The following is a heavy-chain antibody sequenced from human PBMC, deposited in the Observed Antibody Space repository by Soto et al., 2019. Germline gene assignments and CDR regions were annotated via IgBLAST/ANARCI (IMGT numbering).Heavy chain of an antibody. CDR2: IKQDGSGK. CDR1: GFTFSSYW. CDR3: ARGVKDRGVRGVIIYDYYYMDV. D-gene: IGHD3-10*01. J-gene: IGHJ6*03. Sequence: GGSLRLSCAASGFTFSSYWMSWVRQAPGKGLEWVANIKQDGSGKYYVDSVKGRFTISRDNAKNSLYLQMNSLRAEDTAVYYCARGVKDRGVRGVIIYDYYYMDVWGKGTTVTVSS. V-gene: IGHV3-7*01.